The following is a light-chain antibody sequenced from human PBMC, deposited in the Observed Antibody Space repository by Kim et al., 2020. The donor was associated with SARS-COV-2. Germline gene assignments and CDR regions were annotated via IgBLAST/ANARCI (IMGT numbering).Light chain of an antibody. J-gene: IGKJ3*01. V-gene: IGKV2-30*01. CDR1: QSLVYGDGNTY. CDR2: KVS. Sequence: PASISRRSSQSLVYGDGNTYLNWFHQRPGQSPRRLIYKVSNRDSGVPDRFSGSGSGTDFTLQISRVEAEDVGVYYCMQGTHWPFTFGPGTKVDIK. CDR3: MQGTHWPFT.